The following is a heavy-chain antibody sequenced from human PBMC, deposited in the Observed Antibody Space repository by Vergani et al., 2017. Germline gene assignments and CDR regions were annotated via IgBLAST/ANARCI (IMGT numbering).Heavy chain of an antibody. J-gene: IGHJ4*02. CDR2: ISSSSSYI. CDR3: ARADSSSWGLDY. Sequence: EVQLVESGGGLVKPGGSLRLSCAASGFTFSSYSMNWVRQAPGKGLEWVSSISSSSSYIYYADSVKGRFTISRDNAKNSLYLQMNSLRAEDTAVYYCARADSSSWGLDYWGQGTLVNVSS. D-gene: IGHD6-13*01. CDR1: GFTFSSYS. V-gene: IGHV3-21*01.